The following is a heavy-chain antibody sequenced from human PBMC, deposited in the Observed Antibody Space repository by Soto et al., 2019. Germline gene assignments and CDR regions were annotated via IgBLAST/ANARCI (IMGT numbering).Heavy chain of an antibody. D-gene: IGHD5-12*01. CDR3: ARAGYSGYDYAFDI. V-gene: IGHV4-59*01. J-gene: IGHJ3*02. Sequence: SETLSLTCTVSGGSISSYYWSWIRQPPGKGLEWIGYIYYSGSTNYNPSLKSRVTISVDTSKNQFSLKLSSVTAADTAVYYCARAGYSGYDYAFDIWGQGTMVTVSS. CDR1: GGSISSYY. CDR2: IYYSGST.